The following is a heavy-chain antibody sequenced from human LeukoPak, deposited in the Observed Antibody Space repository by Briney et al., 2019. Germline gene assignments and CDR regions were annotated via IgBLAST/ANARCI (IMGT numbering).Heavy chain of an antibody. CDR2: IYYSGST. J-gene: IGHJ3*02. Sequence: SETLSLTCTVSGGSISSYYWSWIRQPPGKGLEWIGYIYYSGSTNYNPSLKSRVTISVDTSKNQFSLKLSSVTAADTAVYYCARERDYYGSGSYYHDAFDIWGQGTMVTVSS. CDR1: GGSISSYY. CDR3: ARERDYYGSGSYYHDAFDI. D-gene: IGHD3-10*01. V-gene: IGHV4-59*01.